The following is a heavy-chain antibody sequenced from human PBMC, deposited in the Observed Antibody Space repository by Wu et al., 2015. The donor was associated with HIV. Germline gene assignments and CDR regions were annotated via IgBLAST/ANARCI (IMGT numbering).Heavy chain of an antibody. D-gene: IGHD3-22*01. CDR1: GYSFTGYY. J-gene: IGHJ4*02. Sequence: QVQLVQSGAEVKKPGASVKVSCKTSGYSFTGYYIHWVRQAPGEGLEWMGWINPNDGGTNYAQKFQDRVTMTRDTSISTTYMELSRLKSDDTAVYFCARDFTYYYDVRDHYPTFWGQGTLVTVSS. CDR2: INPNDGGT. V-gene: IGHV1-2*02. CDR3: ARDFTYYYDVRDHYPTF.